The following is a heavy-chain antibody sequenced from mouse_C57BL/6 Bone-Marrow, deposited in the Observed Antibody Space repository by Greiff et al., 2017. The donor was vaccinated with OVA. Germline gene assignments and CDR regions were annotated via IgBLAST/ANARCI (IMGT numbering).Heavy chain of an antibody. D-gene: IGHD4-1*01. CDR2: SRNKANDYTT. V-gene: IGHV7-1*01. CDR1: GFTFSDFY. CDR3: ARDLTFYAMDY. Sequence: EVMLVESGGGLVQSGRSLRLSCATSGFTFSDFYMEWVRQAPGKGLEWIAASRNKANDYTTEYSASVKGRFIVSRDTSQSILYLQMNALRAEDTAIYYCARDLTFYAMDYWGQGTSVTVSS. J-gene: IGHJ4*01.